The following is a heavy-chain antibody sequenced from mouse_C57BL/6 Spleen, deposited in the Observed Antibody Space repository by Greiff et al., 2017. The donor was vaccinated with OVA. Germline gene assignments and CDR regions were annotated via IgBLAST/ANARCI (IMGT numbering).Heavy chain of an antibody. Sequence: QVQLKQPGAELVKPGASVKLSCKASGYTFTSYWMHWVKQRPGQGLEWIGMIHPNSGSTNYNEKFKSKATLTVDKSSSTAYMQLRSLTSEDSAVYYCARGAQATFDYAMDYWGQGTSVTVSS. V-gene: IGHV1-64*01. CDR2: IHPNSGST. J-gene: IGHJ4*01. CDR3: ARGAQATFDYAMDY. D-gene: IGHD3-2*02. CDR1: GYTFTSYW.